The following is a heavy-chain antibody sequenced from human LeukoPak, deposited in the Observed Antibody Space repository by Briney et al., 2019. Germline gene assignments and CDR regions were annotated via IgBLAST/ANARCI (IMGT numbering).Heavy chain of an antibody. D-gene: IGHD3-22*01. Sequence: ASVKVSCKASGYTFTSYDINWVRQATGQGLEWMGWMNPNSGNTGYAQKFQGRVTMTRNTSISTAYMELSSLRSEDTAVYYCARGDSYYDSSGYYSIGFDYWGQGTLVTVSS. CDR2: MNPNSGNT. J-gene: IGHJ4*02. CDR3: ARGDSYYDSSGYYSIGFDY. CDR1: GYTFTSYD. V-gene: IGHV1-8*01.